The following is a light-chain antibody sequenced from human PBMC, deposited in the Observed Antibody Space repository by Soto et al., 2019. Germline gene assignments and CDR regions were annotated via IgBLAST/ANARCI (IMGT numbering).Light chain of an antibody. CDR1: QSVSTK. V-gene: IGKV3-15*01. Sequence: EIVMTQSPATLSVSPGERATLSCRASQSVSTKLAWYQQKPGQAPRLLIYGASTRATGIPARLSCSGSGTEFTLTISSLQSEDFAVYYCQQYNNWPPWTFGQGTKVEIK. CDR2: GAS. CDR3: QQYNNWPPWT. J-gene: IGKJ1*01.